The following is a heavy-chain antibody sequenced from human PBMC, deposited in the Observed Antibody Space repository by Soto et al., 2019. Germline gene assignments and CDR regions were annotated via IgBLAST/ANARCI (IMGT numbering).Heavy chain of an antibody. Sequence: QVQLVQSGAEVKKPGASVKVSCKASGYIFTNYYIHWVRQAPGQGLEWMAIINPLPTSGSTNYAQEFQGRLTVTRYTSTSTVYMELSSLRSDDTAIYYCARDLAAAAYWGQGTLVTVSS. J-gene: IGHJ4*02. D-gene: IGHD6-13*01. CDR3: ARDLAAAAY. V-gene: IGHV1-46*01. CDR1: GYIFTNYY. CDR2: INPLPTSGST.